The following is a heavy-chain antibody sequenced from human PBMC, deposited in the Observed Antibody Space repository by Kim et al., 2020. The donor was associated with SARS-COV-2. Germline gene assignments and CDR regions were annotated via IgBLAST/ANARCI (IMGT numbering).Heavy chain of an antibody. D-gene: IGHD5-18*01. V-gene: IGHV3-23*01. Sequence: ADSVKGRFTISRDNSKNTLYLQMNSLRAEDTAVYYCAKVNSYGLVEYFQHWGQGTLVTVSS. J-gene: IGHJ1*01. CDR3: AKVNSYGLVEYFQH.